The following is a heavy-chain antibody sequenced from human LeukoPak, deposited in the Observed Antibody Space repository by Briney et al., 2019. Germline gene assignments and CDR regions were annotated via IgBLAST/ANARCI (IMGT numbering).Heavy chain of an antibody. D-gene: IGHD6-13*01. V-gene: IGHV1-8*02. Sequence: ASVKVSCKASGGTFSSYAISWVRQATGQGLEWMGWMNPNSGNTGYAQKFQGRVTMTRNTSISTAYMELSSLRSEDTAVYYCARGQIGYSSSWYFLPYYYYYMDVWGKGTTVTISS. J-gene: IGHJ6*03. CDR2: MNPNSGNT. CDR1: GGTFSSYA. CDR3: ARGQIGYSSSWYFLPYYYYYMDV.